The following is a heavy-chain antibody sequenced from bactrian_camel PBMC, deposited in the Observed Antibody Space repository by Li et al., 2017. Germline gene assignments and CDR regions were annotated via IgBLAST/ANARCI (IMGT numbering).Heavy chain of an antibody. V-gene: IGHV3S53*01. J-gene: IGHJ4*01. CDR2: ISNYGTT. Sequence: HVQLVESGGGSVQVGGSLRLSCAASGYTYSSYCMGWFRQAPGKEREWVAAISNYGTTTYADSVKGRFTISRDNAANIVYLQMGSLKTEDTAMYYCSDGVADRWDASYWGQGTQVTVS. D-gene: IGHD1*01. CDR3: SDGVADRWDASY. CDR1: GYTYSSYC.